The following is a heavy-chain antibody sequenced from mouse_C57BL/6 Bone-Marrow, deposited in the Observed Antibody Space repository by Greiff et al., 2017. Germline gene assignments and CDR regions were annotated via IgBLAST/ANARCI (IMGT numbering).Heavy chain of an antibody. J-gene: IGHJ2*01. V-gene: IGHV1-64*01. Sequence: QVQLKQPGAELVKPGASVKLSCKASGYTFTSYWMHWVKQRPGQGLEWIGMIHPNSGSTNYNEKFKSKATLTVDKSSSTAYMQLSSLTSEDSAVYYCARWGSLFGYWGQGTTLTVSS. CDR3: ARWGSLFGY. CDR1: GYTFTSYW. CDR2: IHPNSGST.